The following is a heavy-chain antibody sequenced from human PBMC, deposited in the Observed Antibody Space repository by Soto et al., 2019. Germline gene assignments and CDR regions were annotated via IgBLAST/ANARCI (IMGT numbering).Heavy chain of an antibody. Sequence: SVKVSCKASGYTFTSYGISWVRQAPGQGLEWMGWISAYNGNTNYAQKLQGRVTMTTDTSTSTAYMELRSLRSDDTAVYYCARDLRGITIFGVVIIENWFDPWGQGTLVTVSS. CDR1: GYTFTSYG. J-gene: IGHJ5*02. CDR3: ARDLRGITIFGVVIIENWFDP. CDR2: ISAYNGNT. V-gene: IGHV1-18*01. D-gene: IGHD3-3*01.